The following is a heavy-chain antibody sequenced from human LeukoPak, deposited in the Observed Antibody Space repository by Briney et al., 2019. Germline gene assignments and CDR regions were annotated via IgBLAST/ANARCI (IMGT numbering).Heavy chain of an antibody. V-gene: IGHV4-4*02. Sequence: PSGNLSLTCTVSGGSISTANWWTWVRQPPGKGLEWIGEIFQSGTTNYCPSLTTRFTISVDKSKNQFSLMVSSVTAADTAVYYCARGIGVVLDVFDVWGQGAVVTVSS. CDR2: IFQSGTT. CDR1: GGSISTANW. CDR3: ARGIGVVLDVFDV. J-gene: IGHJ3*01. D-gene: IGHD6-6*01.